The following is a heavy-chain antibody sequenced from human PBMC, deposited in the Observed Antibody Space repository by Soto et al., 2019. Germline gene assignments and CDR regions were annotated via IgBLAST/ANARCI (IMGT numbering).Heavy chain of an antibody. D-gene: IGHD3-3*01. CDR3: ARGGSKNDFWSGYAFDP. J-gene: IGHJ5*02. Sequence: GTSVKVSCKASGYTLTGNYMQWVRQAPGQGLEWMGWINPNSGGTNYAQKFQGWVTMTRDTSISTAYMELSRLRSDDTAVYYCARGGSKNDFWSGYAFDPWGQGTLVTVSS. CDR2: INPNSGGT. CDR1: GYTLTGNY. V-gene: IGHV1-2*04.